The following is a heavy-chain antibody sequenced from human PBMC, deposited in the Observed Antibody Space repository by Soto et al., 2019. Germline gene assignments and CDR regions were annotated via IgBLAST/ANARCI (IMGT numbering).Heavy chain of an antibody. CDR1: RVAFSKFI. CDR2: SIPIFGTA. D-gene: IGHD6-19*01. J-gene: IGHJ6*02. Sequence: QAQLEQSGGEVKKPGSSVKVSCKASRVAFSKFIVTWVRQAPGLGLEWVGGSIPIFGTANYAQKFQGRVTIAADEATSTSYMELNNLRSEDTAVYYCAKVRYSSPMGYYYEMYVWGQGTTVTVSS. CDR3: AKVRYSSPMGYYYEMYV. V-gene: IGHV1-69*01.